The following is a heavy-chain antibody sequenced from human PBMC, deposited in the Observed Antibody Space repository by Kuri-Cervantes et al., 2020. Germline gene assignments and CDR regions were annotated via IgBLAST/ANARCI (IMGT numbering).Heavy chain of an antibody. V-gene: IGHV1-2*02. CDR1: GYTFTGYY. CDR2: INPNSGGT. J-gene: IGHJ4*02. CDR3: ARADHRDGYNLGY. D-gene: IGHD5-24*01. Sequence: ALVKVSCKASGYTFTGYYMHWVRQAPGQGLEWMGWINPNSGGTNYAQKFQGRVTMTRDTSISTAYMELSRLRSDDTAVYHRARADHRDGYNLGYWGQGTLVTVSS.